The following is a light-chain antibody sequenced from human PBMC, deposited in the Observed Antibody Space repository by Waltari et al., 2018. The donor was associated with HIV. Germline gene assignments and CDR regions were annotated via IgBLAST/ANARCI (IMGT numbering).Light chain of an antibody. Sequence: VLTQSPGTLSLSPGQRATLSSRASQNVDNTYLAWYHQKPGQPPRLLIFGASSRATGIPARFSGSGSGADFSLTISRLEPEDLGFYYCHQYGSSPWTFGQGTKVEIK. V-gene: IGKV3-20*01. J-gene: IGKJ1*01. CDR2: GAS. CDR3: HQYGSSPWT. CDR1: QNVDNTY.